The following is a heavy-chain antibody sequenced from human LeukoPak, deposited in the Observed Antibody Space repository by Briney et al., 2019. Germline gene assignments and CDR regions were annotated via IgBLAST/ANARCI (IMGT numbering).Heavy chain of an antibody. Sequence: SETLSLTCAVYGGSFSGYYWSWIRQPPGKGLEWIGEINHSGSTNYNPSLKSRVTISVDTSKNQFSLKLSSATAADTAVYYCARDPTWMYGMDVWGQGTTVTVSS. CDR3: ARDPTWMYGMDV. CDR1: GGSFSGYY. CDR2: INHSGST. J-gene: IGHJ6*02. D-gene: IGHD5-12*01. V-gene: IGHV4-34*01.